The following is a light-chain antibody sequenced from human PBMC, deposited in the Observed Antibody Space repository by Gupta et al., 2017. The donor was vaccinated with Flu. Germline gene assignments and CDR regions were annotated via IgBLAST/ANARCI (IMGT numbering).Light chain of an antibody. CDR1: QNVSSW. V-gene: IGKV1-5*03. Sequence: DIQMTQSPSTLAASVGDSVTLTCRASQNVSSWLAWYQQRPGKAPKLPIYKASTVHTGVSSRFSGSGSGTEFILTISGLQPDDLATYYCQQYNMYPKTFGQGTKVELK. J-gene: IGKJ1*01. CDR3: QQYNMYPKT. CDR2: KAS.